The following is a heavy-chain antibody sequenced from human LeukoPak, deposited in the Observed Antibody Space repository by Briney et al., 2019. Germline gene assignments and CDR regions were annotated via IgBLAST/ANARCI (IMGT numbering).Heavy chain of an antibody. D-gene: IGHD3-3*01. V-gene: IGHV3-23*01. CDR1: GFTFSSYA. CDR3: AKVGRSDFWSAYSFDS. J-gene: IGHJ4*02. CDR2: ISGSDDNT. Sequence: GGSLRLSCAASGFTFSSYAMSWVRQAPGKGLEWVSAISGSDDNTYYADSVKGRFTISRDNSKNTLYLQMNSLRAEDTAIYYCAKVGRSDFWSAYSFDSWGQGTLVTVSS.